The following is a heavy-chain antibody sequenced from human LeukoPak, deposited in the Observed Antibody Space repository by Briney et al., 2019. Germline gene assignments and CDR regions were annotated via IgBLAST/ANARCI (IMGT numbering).Heavy chain of an antibody. CDR2: IYSGGST. J-gene: IGHJ4*02. D-gene: IGHD1-26*01. V-gene: IGHV3-66*01. Sequence: GGSLRLSCAASGFTVSSNYMSWVRQAPGKGLEWVSVIYSGGSTYYADSVKGRLTISRDNSKNTLYLQMNSLRAEDTAVYYCARSALSGGFNFDYWGQGTLVTVSS. CDR1: GFTVSSNY. CDR3: ARSALSGGFNFDY.